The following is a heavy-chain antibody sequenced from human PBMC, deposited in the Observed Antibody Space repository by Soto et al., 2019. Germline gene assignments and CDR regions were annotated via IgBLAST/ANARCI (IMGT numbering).Heavy chain of an antibody. CDR2: ISSSGSTI. V-gene: IGHV3-48*03. J-gene: IGHJ4*02. D-gene: IGHD2-15*01. Sequence: GSLRLSCAASGFTFSSYEMNWVHQAPGKGLEWVSYISSSGSTIYYADSVKGRFTISRDNAKNSLYLQMSSLRAEDTAVYYCARSYCSGGSCYSGFDYWGQGTLVTVSS. CDR1: GFTFSSYE. CDR3: ARSYCSGGSCYSGFDY.